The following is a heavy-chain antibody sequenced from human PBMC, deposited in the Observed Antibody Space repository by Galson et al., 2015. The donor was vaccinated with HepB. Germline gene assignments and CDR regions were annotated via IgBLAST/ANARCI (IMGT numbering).Heavy chain of an antibody. D-gene: IGHD3-3*01. CDR2: MNPNSGNT. CDR1: GYTFTSYD. J-gene: IGHJ5*02. V-gene: IGHV1-8*01. CDR3: ARGSVGLRFLEDERFDP. Sequence: SVKVSCEASGYTFTSYDIHWVRQAPGQGLEWMGWMNPNSGNTGYAQKFQGRVTMIRNTSISTAYMELSSLRSEDTAVYYCARGSVGLRFLEDERFDPWCQGTLFTVSS.